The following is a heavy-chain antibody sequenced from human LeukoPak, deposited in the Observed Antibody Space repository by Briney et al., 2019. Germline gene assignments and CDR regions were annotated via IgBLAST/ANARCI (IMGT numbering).Heavy chain of an antibody. CDR1: GFTFSSYA. D-gene: IGHD4-17*01. CDR3: GRDPNGDYVGAFDF. V-gene: IGHV3-23*01. Sequence: GGSLRLSCAASGFTFSSYAMTWVRQAPGKGLEWVSSIRGSGDGTSYADSVKGRFTMSRDNSKNTLHLQMNSLRAEDTAIYYCGRDPNGDYVGAFDFWGQGTLVTVSS. CDR2: IRGSGDGT. J-gene: IGHJ3*01.